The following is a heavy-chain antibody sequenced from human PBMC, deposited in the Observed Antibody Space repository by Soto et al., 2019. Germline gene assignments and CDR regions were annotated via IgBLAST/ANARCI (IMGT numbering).Heavy chain of an antibody. V-gene: IGHV3-23*01. J-gene: IGHJ4*02. CDR1: GFTFSSYA. CDR2: INGGSTT. D-gene: IGHD3-22*01. CDR3: AKSGLFDSSGYHHPHFDS. Sequence: GGSLRLSCAASGFTFSSYAMSWVRQAPGKGLEWVTAINGGSTTYYADSVKGRFTISRDNSNSTLFLQMNSLRAEDTAVYYCAKSGLFDSSGYHHPHFDSWGPGALVTVSS.